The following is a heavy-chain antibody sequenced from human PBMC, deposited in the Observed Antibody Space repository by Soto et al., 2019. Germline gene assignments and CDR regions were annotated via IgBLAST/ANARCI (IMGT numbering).Heavy chain of an antibody. Sequence: QAQLVQSGAEVKKPGASVKVSCKASGYTFYSHSISWVRQAPGQGLEWMGRISADNGNTKYAQKFRGRVTMTTDTSTSTVSMELRNLRSDDTAVYYCARCIQQDYYYGMDVWGQGTTVTVSS. CDR1: GYTFYSHS. CDR3: ARCIQQDYYYGMDV. D-gene: IGHD5-18*01. J-gene: IGHJ6*02. V-gene: IGHV1-18*01. CDR2: ISADNGNT.